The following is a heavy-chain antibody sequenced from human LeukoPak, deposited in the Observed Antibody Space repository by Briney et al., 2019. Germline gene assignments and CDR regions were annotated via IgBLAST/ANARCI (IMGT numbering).Heavy chain of an antibody. Sequence: GGSLRLSCAAYGFTFRSYSMNWVRQAPGKGLEWVSSISSSSSYIYYADSVKGRFTISRDNAKNSLYLQMNSLRAEDTAVYYCAQLTGDRRDYWGQGTLVTVSS. CDR3: AQLTGDRRDY. J-gene: IGHJ4*02. D-gene: IGHD7-27*01. CDR2: ISSSSSYI. V-gene: IGHV3-21*04. CDR1: GFTFRSYS.